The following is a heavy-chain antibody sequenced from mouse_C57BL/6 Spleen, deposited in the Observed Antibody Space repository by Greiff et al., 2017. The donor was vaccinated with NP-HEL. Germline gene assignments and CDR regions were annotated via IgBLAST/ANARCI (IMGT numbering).Heavy chain of an antibody. J-gene: IGHJ4*01. D-gene: IGHD1-1*01. CDR2: INPSNGGT. CDR1: GYTFTSYW. Sequence: VQLQQSGTELVKPGASVKLSCKASGYTFTSYWMHWVKQRPGQGLEWIGNINPSNGGTNYNEKFKSNATLTVDKSSSTAYMQLSSLTSEDSAVYYCARFDTTVVARDYYAMDYWGQGTSVTVSS. CDR3: ARFDTTVVARDYYAMDY. V-gene: IGHV1-53*01.